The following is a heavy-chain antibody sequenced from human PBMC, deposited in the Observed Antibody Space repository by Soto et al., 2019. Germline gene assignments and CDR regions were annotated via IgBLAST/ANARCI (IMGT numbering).Heavy chain of an antibody. J-gene: IGHJ6*02. CDR1: GYSFTSYW. CDR3: ARSPRGSSSRTTEYYYYYGMDV. D-gene: IGHD6-6*01. CDR2: IYPGDSDT. Sequence: GESLKISCKGSGYSFTSYWIGWVRQMPGKGLEWMGIIYPGDSDTRYSPSFQGQVTTSADKSISTAYLQWSSLKASDTAMYYCARSPRGSSSRTTEYYYYYGMDVWGQGTTVTVSS. V-gene: IGHV5-51*01.